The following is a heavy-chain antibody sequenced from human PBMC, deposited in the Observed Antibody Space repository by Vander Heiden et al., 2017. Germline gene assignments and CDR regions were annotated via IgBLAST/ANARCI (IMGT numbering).Heavy chain of an antibody. Sequence: QLQLQESGPGLVKPSETLSLTCTVSGGSIDSSSYFWGWIRQPPGKGLEWIGTMSHSGRTHYKSSLKSRVTISADPSRNQFSLKVTYVTAADTAVYFCARLKGATFGELVVIRSFDYWGQGTLVTVSS. D-gene: IGHD3-16*02. CDR2: MSHSGRT. V-gene: IGHV4-39*01. CDR1: GGSIDSSSYF. CDR3: ARLKGATFGELVVIRSFDY. J-gene: IGHJ4*02.